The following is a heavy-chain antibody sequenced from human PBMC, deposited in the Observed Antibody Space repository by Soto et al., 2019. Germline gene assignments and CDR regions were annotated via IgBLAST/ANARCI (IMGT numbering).Heavy chain of an antibody. CDR3: ARSAAGFDY. Sequence: PGGSLRLSCAASGFTFSNYLMHWVRQAPGKGLVWVSRINGDGSNTLYADSVKGRFTISRDSAKNTLYLQMNSLRVGDTAVYYCARSAAGFDYWGQGTLVTVSS. CDR2: INGDGSNT. J-gene: IGHJ4*02. CDR1: GFTFSNYL. V-gene: IGHV3-74*01.